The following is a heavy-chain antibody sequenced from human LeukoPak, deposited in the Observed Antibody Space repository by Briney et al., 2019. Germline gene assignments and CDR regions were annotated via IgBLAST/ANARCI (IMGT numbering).Heavy chain of an antibody. D-gene: IGHD3-9*01. Sequence: PGGSLRLSCAASGFTFSSYAMHWVRQAPGKGLEYVSAISSNGGSTYYANSVKGRFTISRDNSKNTLYLQMGSLRAEDTAVYYCAKAPQNVLRYFDWLLIDYWGQGTLVTVSS. CDR1: GFTFSSYA. V-gene: IGHV3-64*01. CDR2: ISSNGGST. J-gene: IGHJ4*02. CDR3: AKAPQNVLRYFDWLLIDY.